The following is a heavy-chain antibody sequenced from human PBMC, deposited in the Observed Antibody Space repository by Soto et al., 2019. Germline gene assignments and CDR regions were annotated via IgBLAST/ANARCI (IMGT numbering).Heavy chain of an antibody. CDR2: IYYSGST. D-gene: IGHD3-22*01. V-gene: IGHV4-59*01. J-gene: IGHJ4*02. CDR1: GGSISSYY. Sequence: SETLSLTCTVSGGSISSYYWSWIRQPPGKGLEWIGYIYYSGSTNYNPSLKSRVTISVDTSKNQFSLKLSSVTAADTAVYYCARDAHHYDSSGYYFDYWGQGTLVTVSS. CDR3: ARDAHHYDSSGYYFDY.